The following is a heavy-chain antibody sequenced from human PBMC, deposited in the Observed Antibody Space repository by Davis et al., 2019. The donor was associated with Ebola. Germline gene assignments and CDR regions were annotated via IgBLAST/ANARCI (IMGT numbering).Heavy chain of an antibody. D-gene: IGHD3-16*01. CDR3: ARDPGDRRVDY. CDR2: IRYDGSNT. CDR1: GFTFSSYG. V-gene: IGHV3-30*02. Sequence: GESLKISCAASGFTFSSYGMHWVRQAPGKGLEWVAFIRYDGSNTYYADSVKGRFTISRDNSKNTLYLQMNSLRAEDTAVYYCARDPGDRRVDYWGQGTLVTVSS. J-gene: IGHJ4*02.